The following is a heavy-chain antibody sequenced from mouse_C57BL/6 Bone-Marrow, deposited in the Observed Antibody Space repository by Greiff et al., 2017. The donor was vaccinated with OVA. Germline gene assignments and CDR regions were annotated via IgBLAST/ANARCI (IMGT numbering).Heavy chain of an antibody. Sequence: QVQLQQPGAELVKPGASVKMSCKASGYTFTSYWITWVKQRPGQGLEWIGDIYPGSGSTNYNEKFKSKATLTVDTSSSTAYMQLSSQTSEDSAVYYCARGGDYDGKDYWGQGTTLTVSS. CDR2: IYPGSGST. D-gene: IGHD2-4*01. V-gene: IGHV1-55*01. J-gene: IGHJ2*01. CDR1: GYTFTSYW. CDR3: ARGGDYDGKDY.